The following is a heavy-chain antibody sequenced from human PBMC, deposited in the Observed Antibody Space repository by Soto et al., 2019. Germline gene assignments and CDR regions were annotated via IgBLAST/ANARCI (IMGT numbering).Heavy chain of an antibody. V-gene: IGHV3-53*04. D-gene: IGHD2-15*01. CDR1: EFTVTSNY. CDR3: ARATYCTGGNCLLDY. Sequence: VQLVESGGGLVQPGGSLRLSCAASEFTVTSNYMSWVRQAPGKGLEWVSVIYSGGSTYYADFVKGRFTISRDNSKNTVYLQMTSLRAEDTAVYYCARATYCTGGNCLLDYWGQGTLVTVSS. J-gene: IGHJ4*02. CDR2: IYSGGST.